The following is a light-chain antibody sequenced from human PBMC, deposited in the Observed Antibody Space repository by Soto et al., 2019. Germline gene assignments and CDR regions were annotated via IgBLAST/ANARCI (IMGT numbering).Light chain of an antibody. CDR3: QQYGSSPYT. Sequence: EIVLTQSPGTLSLSPGERATLSCRASQSVSSSYLAWYQQKPGQAPRLLIYGASSRAAGIPDRFGGSGSGTDFPLTISRLEAEDVVVYCCQQYGSSPYTFGQGTKLEIK. CDR1: QSVSSSY. J-gene: IGKJ2*01. CDR2: GAS. V-gene: IGKV3-20*01.